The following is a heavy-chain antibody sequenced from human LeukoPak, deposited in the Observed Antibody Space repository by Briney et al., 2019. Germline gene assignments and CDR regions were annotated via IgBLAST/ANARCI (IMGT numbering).Heavy chain of an antibody. V-gene: IGHV3-23*01. CDR3: AKKRLVTQTGLYFDY. CDR2: ISDGGGYT. D-gene: IGHD3-10*01. CDR1: GFTFSRLA. Sequence: GGSLRLSCAASGFTFSRLAMTWVRQAPGKGLEWVSAISDGGGYTYYADSVKGRFTISRDNSKNTLYLQMNSLRAEDTAVYYCAKKRLVTQTGLYFDYWGQGTLVTVSS. J-gene: IGHJ4*02.